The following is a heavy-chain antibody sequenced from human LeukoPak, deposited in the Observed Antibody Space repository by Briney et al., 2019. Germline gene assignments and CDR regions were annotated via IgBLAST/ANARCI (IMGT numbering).Heavy chain of an antibody. CDR2: IYYSGST. D-gene: IGHD3-22*01. CDR3: ARETPTYDSSGCFDY. J-gene: IGHJ4*02. Sequence: PSETLSLTCTVSGGSISSYYWSWIRQPPGKGLEWTGYIYYSGSTNYNPSLKSRVTISVDSSKNQFSPKLSSVTAADTAVYYCARETPTYDSSGCFDYWGQGTLVTVSS. V-gene: IGHV4-59*01. CDR1: GGSISSYY.